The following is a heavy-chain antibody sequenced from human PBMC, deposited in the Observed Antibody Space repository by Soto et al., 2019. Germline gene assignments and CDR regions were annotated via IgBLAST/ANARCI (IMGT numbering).Heavy chain of an antibody. J-gene: IGHJ4*02. CDR2: IYYSGST. CDR1: GGSISSGGYY. CDR3: ARGVTMVRGVIHTPYFDY. D-gene: IGHD3-10*01. V-gene: IGHV4-31*03. Sequence: SETLSLTCTVSGGSISSGGYYWSWIRQHPGKGLEWIGYIYYSGSTYYNPSLKSRVTISADTSKNQFSLKLSSVTAADTAVYYCARGVTMVRGVIHTPYFDYWGQGTLVTVSS.